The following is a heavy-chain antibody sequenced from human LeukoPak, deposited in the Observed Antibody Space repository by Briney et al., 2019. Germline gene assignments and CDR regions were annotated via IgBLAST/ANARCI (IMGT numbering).Heavy chain of an antibody. D-gene: IGHD3-3*01. CDR3: ARDFYDFWSGYYSVRPDAFDI. Sequence: ASVKVSCKASGYTFTGYYMHWVRQAPGQGLEWMGWISAYNGNTNYAQKLQGRVTMTTDTSTSTAYMELRSLRSDDTAVYYCARDFYDFWSGYYSVRPDAFDIWGQGTMVTVSS. CDR1: GYTFTGYY. J-gene: IGHJ3*02. CDR2: ISAYNGNT. V-gene: IGHV1-18*04.